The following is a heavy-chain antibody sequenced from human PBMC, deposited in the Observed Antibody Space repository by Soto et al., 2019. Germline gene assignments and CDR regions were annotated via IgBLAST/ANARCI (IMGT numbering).Heavy chain of an antibody. J-gene: IGHJ3*02. Sequence: PSETLSLTCVVSGGSISGYYWSWIRQPPGKGLEWIAYIYYSGSTDYNPSLRSRVTISVGMSKNQFSLRLSSVTAADTAVYYCARTPDIWGQGTMVTVSS. CDR2: IYYSGST. CDR3: ARTPDI. V-gene: IGHV4-59*08. CDR1: GGSISGYY.